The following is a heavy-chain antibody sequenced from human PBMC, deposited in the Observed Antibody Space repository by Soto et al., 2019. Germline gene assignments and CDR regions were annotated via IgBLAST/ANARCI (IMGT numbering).Heavy chain of an antibody. CDR2: IYSGGST. V-gene: IGHV3-53*01. CDR1: GFTVSSNY. J-gene: IGHJ6*02. D-gene: IGHD6-19*01. Sequence: GGSLRLSCAASGFTVSSNYMSWVRQAPGKGLEWVSVIYSGGSTYYADSVKGRFTISRDNSKNTLYLQMNSLRAEDTAVYYCARDIAVAGSAYYYCGMDVWGQGTTVTVSS. CDR3: ARDIAVAGSAYYYCGMDV.